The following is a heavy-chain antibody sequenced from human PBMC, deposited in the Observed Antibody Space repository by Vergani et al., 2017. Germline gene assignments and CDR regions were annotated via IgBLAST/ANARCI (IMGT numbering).Heavy chain of an antibody. CDR2: IYAGDSDV. CDR3: AKTHDFSSLYSSYNWFDP. Sequence: EVQLVQSGAEVKKPGESLKISCQGSGYSINNYWIAWVRQRPGKGLEWMGIIYAGDSDVRYSPSFQGQVTMSVDKSLSTAYLQWSSLKASDTATYYCAKTHDFSSLYSSYNWFDPWGQGTQVTVSS. CDR1: GYSINNYW. D-gene: IGHD3-3*01. V-gene: IGHV5-51*03. J-gene: IGHJ5*02.